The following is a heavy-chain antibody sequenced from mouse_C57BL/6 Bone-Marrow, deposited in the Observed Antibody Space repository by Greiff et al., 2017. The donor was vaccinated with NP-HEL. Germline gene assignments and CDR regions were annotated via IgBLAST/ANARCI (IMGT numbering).Heavy chain of an antibody. V-gene: IGHV1-4*01. Sequence: VQLVESGAELARPGASVKMSCKASGYTFTSYTMHWVKQRPGQGLEWIGYINPSSGYTKYNQKFKDKATLTADKSSSTAYMQLSSLTSEDSAVYYCARKEITTRNYFDYWGQGTTLTVSS. CDR2: INPSSGYT. CDR1: GYTFTSYT. CDR3: ARKEITTRNYFDY. J-gene: IGHJ2*01. D-gene: IGHD2-4*01.